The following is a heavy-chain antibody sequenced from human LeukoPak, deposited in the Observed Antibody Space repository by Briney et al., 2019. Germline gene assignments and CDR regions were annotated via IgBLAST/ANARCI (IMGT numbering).Heavy chain of an antibody. Sequence: SETLSLTCTVSGGSISSYYWSWIRQPPGKGLEWIGYIYYSGSTNYNPSLKSRVTISVDTSKNQFSLKLSSVTAADTAVYYCTREGRTAMENFDYWGQGTLVTVSS. CDR3: TREGRTAMENFDY. V-gene: IGHV4-59*12. D-gene: IGHD5-18*01. CDR2: IYYSGST. CDR1: GGSISSYY. J-gene: IGHJ4*02.